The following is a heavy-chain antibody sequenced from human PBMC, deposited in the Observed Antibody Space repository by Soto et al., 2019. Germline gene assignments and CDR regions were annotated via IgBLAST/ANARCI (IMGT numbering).Heavy chain of an antibody. CDR3: VRDDVGLGIDY. CDR2: IVVGSGNT. J-gene: IGHJ4*02. CDR1: GFTFNSSA. V-gene: IGHV1-58*01. D-gene: IGHD1-1*01. Sequence: VKVSCQASGFTFNSSAVQWVRQARGQRLEWIGWIVVGSGNTNYAQKFQERVTITRDMSTSTAYMELSSLRSEDTAVYYCVRDDVGLGIDYWGLGTLVTVSS.